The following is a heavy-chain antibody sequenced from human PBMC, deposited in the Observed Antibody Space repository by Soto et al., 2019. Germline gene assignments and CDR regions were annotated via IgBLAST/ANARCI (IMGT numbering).Heavy chain of an antibody. Sequence: NPGESLKISCTGSGYSVTNYWIGWVRQMHGKGLGWMGIIYTADSDIRYSPSFLGQRTILVVNSINTAYLQWATLKASATAMYYYARLSREFWSGSDYWGQGTLVTVYS. J-gene: IGHJ4*02. CDR2: IYTADSDI. V-gene: IGHV5-51*01. CDR1: GYSVTNYW. CDR3: ARLSREFWSGSDY. D-gene: IGHD3-3*01.